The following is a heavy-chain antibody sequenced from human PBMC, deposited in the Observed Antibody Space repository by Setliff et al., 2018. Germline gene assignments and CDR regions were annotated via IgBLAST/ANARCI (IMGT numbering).Heavy chain of an antibody. Sequence: PSETLSLTCTVSGASISSSSYYWGWVRQPPGKGLEWIGTIYHSGNTYYNPSLNSRLTISVDTSKNQFSLRLTSVTAADTAIYYCARVRNTQNGFFDYWSQGTLVTVSS. D-gene: IGHD1-1*01. J-gene: IGHJ4*02. CDR1: GASISSSSYY. V-gene: IGHV4-39*07. CDR2: IYHSGNT. CDR3: ARVRNTQNGFFDY.